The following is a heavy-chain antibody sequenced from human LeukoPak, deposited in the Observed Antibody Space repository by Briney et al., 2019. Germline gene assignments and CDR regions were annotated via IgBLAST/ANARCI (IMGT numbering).Heavy chain of an antibody. D-gene: IGHD2-2*01. CDR3: ARQIHCSSTSCYLNWFDP. CDR1: GYTFKYYW. J-gene: IGHJ5*02. Sequence: NHGESLKISCTGSGYTFKYYWIGWVRQMPGKGLEWMGIIYPGDSDTRYSPSFQGQVTISADKSISTAYLQWSSLKASDTAMYYCARQIHCSSTSCYLNWFDPWGQGTLVTVSS. CDR2: IYPGDSDT. V-gene: IGHV5-51*01.